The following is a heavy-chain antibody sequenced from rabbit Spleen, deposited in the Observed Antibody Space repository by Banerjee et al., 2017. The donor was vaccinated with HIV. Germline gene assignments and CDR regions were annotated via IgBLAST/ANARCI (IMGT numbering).Heavy chain of an antibody. D-gene: IGHD2-1*01. CDR1: GFSFTSTYD. V-gene: IGHV1S45*01. J-gene: IGHJ4*01. Sequence: QEQLEESGGGLVKPGGTLTLTCTASGFSFTSTYDMCWVRQAPGKGLEWIGCIYTANYKTHYASWAKGRFTISKTSSTTVTLQMTSLTAADTATYFCARDGGTGDYLDGNFNLWGQGTLVTVS. CDR3: ARDGGTGDYLDGNFNL. CDR2: IYTANYKT.